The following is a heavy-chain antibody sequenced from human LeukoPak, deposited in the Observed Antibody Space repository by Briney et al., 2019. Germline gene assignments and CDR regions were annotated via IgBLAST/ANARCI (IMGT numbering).Heavy chain of an antibody. V-gene: IGHV4-59*01. CDR1: GGSISSYY. CDR3: ARVGFRYGDYIVDY. Sequence: SETLSLTCTVSGGSISSYYWSWIRQPPGKGLEWIGYIYYSGSTNYNPSLKSRVTISVDTSKNQFSLKLSSVTAADTAVYYCARVGFRYGDYIVDYWGQGTLVTVSS. CDR2: IYYSGST. D-gene: IGHD4-17*01. J-gene: IGHJ4*02.